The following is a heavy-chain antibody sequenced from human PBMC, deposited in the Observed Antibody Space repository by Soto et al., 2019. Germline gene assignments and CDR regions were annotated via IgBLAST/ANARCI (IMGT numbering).Heavy chain of an antibody. D-gene: IGHD2-8*01. J-gene: IGHJ4*02. CDR2: ISNSGDT. CDR1: GGSISSGRYH. CDR3: ARGRPVCTTTACHGDGFDY. V-gene: IGHV4-31*03. Sequence: QVQLQESGPGLVKPSETLSLTCSVSGGSISSGRYHWSWVRQHPGKGLEWIGYISNSGDTNYNPSLNSRVTISGDTSRNQFSLNLRSATAADTAVYYCARGRPVCTTTACHGDGFDYWGQGILVTVSS.